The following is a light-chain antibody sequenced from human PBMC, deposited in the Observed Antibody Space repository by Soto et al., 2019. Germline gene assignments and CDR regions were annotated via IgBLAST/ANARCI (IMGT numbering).Light chain of an antibody. CDR2: GAS. Sequence: EILMSQSPATRSVSPGETATPSCRASQSVSSNLAWYQQKPGQAPRLLIYGASTRATGIPARFSGSGSGTEFTLTISSLQSEDFAVYYCQQYNNWLTWTFGQGTKVDIK. J-gene: IGKJ1*01. CDR1: QSVSSN. CDR3: QQYNNWLTWT. V-gene: IGKV3-15*01.